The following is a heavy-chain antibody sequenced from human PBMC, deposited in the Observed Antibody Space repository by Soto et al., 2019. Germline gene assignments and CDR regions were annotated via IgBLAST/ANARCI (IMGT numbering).Heavy chain of an antibody. D-gene: IGHD3-10*01. CDR3: ARDPIGGGTPYYFDY. V-gene: IGHV1-2*02. CDR1: GYTFTDYY. Sequence: QVHLVQSGAEVKKPGASVKVSCKASGYTFTDYYMYWVRQAPGQGLEWMGGINPNSGGTDYAQKFRGRVTMTRDTSISTAYMELRGLRSDDTAVYYCARDPIGGGTPYYFDYWGQGSLVTVSS. CDR2: INPNSGGT. J-gene: IGHJ4*02.